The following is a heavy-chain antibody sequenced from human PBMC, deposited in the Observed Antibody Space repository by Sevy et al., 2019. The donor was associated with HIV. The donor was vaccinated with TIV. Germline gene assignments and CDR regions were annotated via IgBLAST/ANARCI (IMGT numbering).Heavy chain of an antibody. Sequence: GGSLRLSCAASGFTFSNAWMSWVRQAPGKGLEWVGRIKSKTDGGKTDYAAPVKGRFTISRDDSKNTLYLQMNSLKTEDTAVYYCTTESVAGLGAVFYYYGMDVWGQGTTVTVSS. V-gene: IGHV3-15*01. D-gene: IGHD6-19*01. J-gene: IGHJ6*02. CDR3: TTESVAGLGAVFYYYGMDV. CDR2: IKSKTDGGKT. CDR1: GFTFSNAW.